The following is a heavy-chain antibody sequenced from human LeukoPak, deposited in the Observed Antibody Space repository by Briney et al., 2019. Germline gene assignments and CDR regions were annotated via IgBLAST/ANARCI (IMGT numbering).Heavy chain of an antibody. Sequence: GGSLGLSCAASGFTFSSYSMNWVRQAPGKGLEWVSSISSSSYIYYADSVKGRFTISRDNAKNSLYLQMNSLRAEDTAVYYCARALEYSSSLDYWGQGTLVTVSS. D-gene: IGHD6-6*01. CDR2: ISSSSYI. J-gene: IGHJ4*02. V-gene: IGHV3-21*01. CDR1: GFTFSSYS. CDR3: ARALEYSSSLDY.